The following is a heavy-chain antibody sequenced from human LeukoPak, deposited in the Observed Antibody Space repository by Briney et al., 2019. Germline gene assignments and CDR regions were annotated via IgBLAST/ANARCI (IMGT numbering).Heavy chain of an antibody. CDR1: GFTLSSNY. D-gene: IGHD6-13*01. J-gene: IGHJ3*02. CDR3: ARDGAAAYAFDI. Sequence: GGSLRLSCAASGFTLSSNYMSWVRQAPGKGLEWVSVIYIADSTSYADSVMGRFTISRDNSKNTLYLQMNSLRAEDTAVYYCARDGAAAYAFDIWGQGTMVTVSS. CDR2: IYIADST. V-gene: IGHV3-53*01.